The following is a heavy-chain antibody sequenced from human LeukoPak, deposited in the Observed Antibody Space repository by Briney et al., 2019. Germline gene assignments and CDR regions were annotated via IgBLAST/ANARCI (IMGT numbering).Heavy chain of an antibody. D-gene: IGHD3-3*01. V-gene: IGHV1-46*03. CDR2: INPSGGST. CDR3: ARDLEYYDFWSGAPSTPFDP. Sequence: ASVKVSCKASGCTFSSYAISWVRQAPGQGLEWMGIINPSGGSTSYAQKFQGRVTMTRDTSTSTVYMELSSLRSEDTAVYYCARDLEYYDFWSGAPSTPFDPWGQGTLVTVSS. CDR1: GCTFSSYA. J-gene: IGHJ5*02.